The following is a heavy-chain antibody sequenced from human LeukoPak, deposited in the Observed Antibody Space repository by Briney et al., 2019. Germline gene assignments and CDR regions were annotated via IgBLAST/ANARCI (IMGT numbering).Heavy chain of an antibody. V-gene: IGHV4-59*02. J-gene: IGHJ3*02. Sequence: SETLSLTCTVSGGSVSSYYWSWIRRPPGRGLEWIAYLSHSGSSDSNPSLTSRVTTLVDTSKNQFSLKLTSVTAADTAVYYCARPYSSGWYAAFDIWGQGTMVTVSS. D-gene: IGHD6-19*01. CDR1: GGSVSSYY. CDR2: LSHSGSS. CDR3: ARPYSSGWYAAFDI.